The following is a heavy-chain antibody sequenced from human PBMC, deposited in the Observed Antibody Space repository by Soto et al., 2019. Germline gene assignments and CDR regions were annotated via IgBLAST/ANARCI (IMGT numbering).Heavy chain of an antibody. V-gene: IGHV3-7*03. Sequence: QPGGSLRLSCVASGFTFSSYWMNWVRQAPGKGLEWVANINQDGSEKYYVDSVKGRFTISRDNAKNSLYLQMNSLRAEDTAVYYCARRNSGSFCFDYWGQGXLVTVYS. CDR1: GFTFSSYW. CDR3: ARRNSGSFCFDY. J-gene: IGHJ4*02. D-gene: IGHD1-26*01. CDR2: INQDGSEK.